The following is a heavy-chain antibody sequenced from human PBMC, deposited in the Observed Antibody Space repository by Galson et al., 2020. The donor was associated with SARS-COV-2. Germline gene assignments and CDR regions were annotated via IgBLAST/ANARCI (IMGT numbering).Heavy chain of an antibody. CDR3: ARQPVNTSMVTFDY. CDR1: GYAFTNYW. V-gene: IGHV5-51*01. J-gene: IGHJ4*02. D-gene: IGHD5-18*01. CDR2: IYPGDSDT. Sequence: GESLKISCKGSGYAFTNYWIAWVRQMPGKGLEWMGIIYPGDSDTRYSPSFQGQVTMSADKSINTAYLQWNSLKASDTAIYYCARQPVNTSMVTFDYWGQGTLVTVSS.